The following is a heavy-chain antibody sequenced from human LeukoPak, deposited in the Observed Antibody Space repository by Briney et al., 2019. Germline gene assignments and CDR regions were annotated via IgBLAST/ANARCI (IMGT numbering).Heavy chain of an antibody. D-gene: IGHD2-2*01. J-gene: IGHJ5*02. CDR2: TSAGGSST. CDR3: AKGGYCSSSSCYYGWFEP. Sequence: GGSLRLSCAASGFSFSSYAMHWVRQAPGKGLEGVSTTSAGGSSTYYADSVKGRFTISRDNSKNTFYLQMNSLRAEDTAAYYCAKGGYCSSSSCYYGWFEPWGQGTLVTVSS. V-gene: IGHV3-23*01. CDR1: GFSFSSYA.